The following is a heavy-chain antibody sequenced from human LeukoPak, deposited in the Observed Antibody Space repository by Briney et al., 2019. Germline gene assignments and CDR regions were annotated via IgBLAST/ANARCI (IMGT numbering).Heavy chain of an antibody. J-gene: IGHJ3*02. V-gene: IGHV4-59*01. CDR3: ARGGVLGQSAFDI. Sequence: PSETLSLTCTVSGDSISSYFWSWIRQPPRKGLECIGYIFYSGSTNYNPSLKSRVTISLDTSKNHFSLKLSSVTAADAAVYYCARGGVLGQSAFDIWGQGTVVTVSS. CDR1: GDSISSYF. CDR2: IFYSGST. D-gene: IGHD7-27*01.